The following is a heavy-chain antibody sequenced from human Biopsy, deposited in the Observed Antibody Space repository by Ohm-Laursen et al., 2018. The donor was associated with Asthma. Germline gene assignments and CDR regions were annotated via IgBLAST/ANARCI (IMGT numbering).Heavy chain of an antibody. CDR2: ISSRGSNI. V-gene: IGHV3-11*01. D-gene: IGHD3-22*01. J-gene: IGHJ4*02. CDR1: RFTFRDYY. CDR3: ARGDSSNWSHYYFDY. Sequence: SLRLSCAASRFTFRDYYMTWIRQAPGKGLEWVAYISSRGSNIFYADSVKGRFTISRDNAKKSLFLEMNSLTVEDTAVYYCARGDSSNWSHYYFDYWGQGTLVTVSS.